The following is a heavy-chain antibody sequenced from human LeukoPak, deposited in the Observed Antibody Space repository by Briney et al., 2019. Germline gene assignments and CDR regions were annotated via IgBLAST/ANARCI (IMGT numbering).Heavy chain of an antibody. Sequence: GGSLRLSCVASGFTFSSFEMNWVRQAPGKGLEWVSYISSSGTTISYADSVRGRFTISRDNANNSLYLQMNSLRVEDTAFYHCASYGSANLWGQGTLVTVSS. V-gene: IGHV3-48*03. CDR3: ASYGSANL. J-gene: IGHJ5*02. CDR2: ISSSGTTI. D-gene: IGHD3-10*01. CDR1: GFTFSSFE.